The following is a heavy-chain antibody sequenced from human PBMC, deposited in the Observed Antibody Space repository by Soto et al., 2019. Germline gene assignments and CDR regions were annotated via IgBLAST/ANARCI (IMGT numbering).Heavy chain of an antibody. J-gene: IGHJ6*03. CDR2: MNPNSGNT. Sequence: ASVKVSCKASGYTFTSYAMHWVRQAPGQRLEWMGWMNPNSGNTGYAQKFQGRVTMTRNTSISTAYMELSSLRSEDSAVYYCARGLYGSGYYMDVWGKGTTVTVSS. D-gene: IGHD3-10*01. CDR1: GYTFTSYA. V-gene: IGHV1-8*02. CDR3: ARGLYGSGYYMDV.